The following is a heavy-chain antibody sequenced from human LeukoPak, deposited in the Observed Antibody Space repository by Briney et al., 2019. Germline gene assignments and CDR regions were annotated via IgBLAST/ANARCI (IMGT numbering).Heavy chain of an antibody. CDR3: ARADYSSSWYLKFDP. D-gene: IGHD6-13*01. Sequence: GASVKVSCKASGGTFSSYAISWVRQAPGQGLEWMGGIIPIFGTANYAQKFQGRVTITADKSTSTAYMELRSLRSDDTAVYYCARADYSSSWYLKFDPWGQGTLVTVSS. J-gene: IGHJ5*02. CDR2: IIPIFGTA. CDR1: GGTFSSYA. V-gene: IGHV1-69*06.